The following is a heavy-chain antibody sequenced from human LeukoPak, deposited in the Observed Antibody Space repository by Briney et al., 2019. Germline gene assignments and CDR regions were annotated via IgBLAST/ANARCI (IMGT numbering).Heavy chain of an antibody. J-gene: IGHJ6*03. CDR3: ARVTTIFGNYYYYYMDV. D-gene: IGHD3-3*01. CDR1: GYTFTSYG. V-gene: IGHV1-18*01. CDR2: ISAYNGNT. Sequence: ASVKVSCKASGYTFTSYGISWVRQAPGQGLEWMGWISAYNGNTNYAQKLQGRVTMTTDTSTSTAYMELRSLRSDDTAVYYCARVTTIFGNYYYYYMDVWGKGTTVTVSS.